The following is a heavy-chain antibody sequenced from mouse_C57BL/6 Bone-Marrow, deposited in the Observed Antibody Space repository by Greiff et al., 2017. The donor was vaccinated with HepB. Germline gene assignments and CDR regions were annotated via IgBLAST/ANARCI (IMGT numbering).Heavy chain of an antibody. D-gene: IGHD1-1*01. CDR3: ARCPLIYYYGYFDY. CDR2: IYPRSGNT. J-gene: IGHJ2*01. Sequence: QVQLQQSGAELARPGASVKLSCKASGYTFTSYGISWVKQRTGQGLEWIGEIYPRSGNTYYNEKFKGKATLTADKSSSTAYMELRSLTSEDSAVYLCARCPLIYYYGYFDYWGQGTTLTVSS. V-gene: IGHV1-81*01. CDR1: GYTFTSYG.